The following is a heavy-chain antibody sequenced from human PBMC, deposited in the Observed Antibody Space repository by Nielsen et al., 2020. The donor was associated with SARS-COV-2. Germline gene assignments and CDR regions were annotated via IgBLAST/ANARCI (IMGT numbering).Heavy chain of an antibody. Sequence: SVQVPCQASGYTFTSYAMHWVRQAPGQRLEWMGWINAGNGNTKYSQKFQGRVTITRDTSASTAYMELSSLRSEDTAVYYCARELVVGATTWYYMDVWGKGTTVTVSS. V-gene: IGHV1-3*01. CDR1: GYTFTSYA. CDR2: INAGNGNT. J-gene: IGHJ6*03. D-gene: IGHD1-26*01. CDR3: ARELVVGATTWYYMDV.